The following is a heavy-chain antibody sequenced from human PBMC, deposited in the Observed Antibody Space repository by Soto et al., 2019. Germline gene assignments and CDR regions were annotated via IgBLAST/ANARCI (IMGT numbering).Heavy chain of an antibody. D-gene: IGHD2-2*01. CDR1: GFTFSNYS. J-gene: IGHJ4*02. CDR3: ARMTTSISPGC. CDR2: ISSSSSRI. Sequence: GGSLRLSYAASGFTFSNYSMNWVRQTPGKGLEWVSYISSSSSRIYYTNSVKGRFTISRDNGKNSLYLQMNSLRVEDTAVYYCARMTTSISPGCWGQGTLVTVSS. V-gene: IGHV3-48*01.